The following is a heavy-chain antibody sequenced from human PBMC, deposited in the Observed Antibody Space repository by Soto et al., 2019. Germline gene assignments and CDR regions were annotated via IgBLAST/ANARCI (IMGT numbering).Heavy chain of an antibody. CDR1: GGTFSSDF. J-gene: IGHJ4*02. V-gene: IGHV1-69*06. D-gene: IGHD1-1*01. CDR2: TIARFGSA. CDR3: ARDETGTTGGLDY. Sequence: SVKVSCKASGGTFSSDFISWVRQAPGQGLEWVGGTIARFGSANFAQKFQGRVTITADRFTSTVYMELRSLRFDDTAVYYCARDETGTTGGLDYWGQGTPVTVSS.